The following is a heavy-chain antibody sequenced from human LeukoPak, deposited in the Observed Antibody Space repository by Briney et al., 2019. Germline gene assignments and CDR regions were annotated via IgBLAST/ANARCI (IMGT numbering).Heavy chain of an antibody. CDR2: ISSSGSTI. D-gene: IGHD3-16*02. Sequence: GGSLRLSCAASGFTFSSYEMNWVRQAPGKGLEWVSYISSSGSTIYYADSVKGRFTISRHNAKNSLYLQMNSLRAEDTAVYYCARVPAGVIGMKDAFDIWGQGTMVTVSS. CDR3: ARVPAGVIGMKDAFDI. V-gene: IGHV3-48*03. CDR1: GFTFSSYE. J-gene: IGHJ3*02.